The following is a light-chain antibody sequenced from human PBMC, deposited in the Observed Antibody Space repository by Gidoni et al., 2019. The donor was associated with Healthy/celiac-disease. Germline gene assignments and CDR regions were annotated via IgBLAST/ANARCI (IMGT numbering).Light chain of an antibody. CDR2: AAS. CDR3: QHSYCTPPWT. J-gene: IGKJ1*01. V-gene: IGKV1-39*01. CDR1: QIISSY. Sequence: DIQMTQYPSSLSSSVGDRVTITCRASQIISSYLNWYQQKPGKAPKLLIYAASSLQSRVPTRFSSSCSATDFTLTISSLQPEDFATYYYQHSYCTPPWTFGQGTKVEIK.